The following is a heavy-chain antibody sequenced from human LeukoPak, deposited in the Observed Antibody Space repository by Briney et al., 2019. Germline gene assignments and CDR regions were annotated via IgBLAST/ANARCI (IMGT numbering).Heavy chain of an antibody. D-gene: IGHD2-2*01. CDR1: GGTLSGYY. CDR3: ARGYIVLVPAAIKDAFDI. V-gene: IGHV4-34*01. Sequence: PSETLSLTCAVSGGTLSGYYWTWIRQPPGKGLEWIGEINHSGSTNYNPSLGSRVTISVDTSKNQFSLKLNSVTAAHTAVYYCARGYIVLVPAAIKDAFDIWGRGTMVPVSS. J-gene: IGHJ3*02. CDR2: INHSGST.